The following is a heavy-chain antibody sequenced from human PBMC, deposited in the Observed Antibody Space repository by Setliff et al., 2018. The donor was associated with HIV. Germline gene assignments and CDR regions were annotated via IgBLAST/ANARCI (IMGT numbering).Heavy chain of an antibody. CDR3: ARNLGVAALGDDGQVDYYYYYMDV. Sequence: GGSLRLSCEASGFSFSDYYMSWVRQAPGKGLEWVSYISGSGTTMYFADSVKGRFTISRDNAKNALYLQMSSLRAEDTAVYYCARNLGVAALGDDGQVDYYYYYMDVWDKGTTVTVSS. CDR2: ISGSGTTM. V-gene: IGHV3-11*04. D-gene: IGHD4-17*01. J-gene: IGHJ6*03. CDR1: GFSFSDYY.